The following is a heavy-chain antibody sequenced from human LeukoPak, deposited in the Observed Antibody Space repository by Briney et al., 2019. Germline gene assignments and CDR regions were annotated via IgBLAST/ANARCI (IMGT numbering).Heavy chain of an antibody. J-gene: IGHJ4*02. V-gene: IGHV4-38-2*02. CDR2: IYHSGST. CDR1: GYSISSGYY. D-gene: IGHD6-13*01. Sequence: PSETLSLTCTVSGYSISSGYYWGWIRQPPGKGLEWIGSIYHSGSTFYNPSLKSRVTISVDTAKNQFSLKLSSVTAADTAVYYCARHGYSSSWTPNYWGQGTLVTVSS. CDR3: ARHGYSSSWTPNY.